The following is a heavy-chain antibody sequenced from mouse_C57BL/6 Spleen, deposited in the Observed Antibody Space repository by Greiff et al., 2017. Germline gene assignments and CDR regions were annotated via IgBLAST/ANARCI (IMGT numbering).Heavy chain of an antibody. Sequence: QVQLKQPGAELVRPGSSVKLSCKASGYTFTSYWMHWVKQRPIQGLEWIGNIDPSDSETHYNQKFKDKATLTVDKSSSTAYMQLSSLTSEDSAVYYCARAGASDYAMDYRGQGTSVTVSS. V-gene: IGHV1-52*01. J-gene: IGHJ4*01. D-gene: IGHD6-1*01. CDR3: ARAGASDYAMDY. CDR2: IDPSDSET. CDR1: GYTFTSYW.